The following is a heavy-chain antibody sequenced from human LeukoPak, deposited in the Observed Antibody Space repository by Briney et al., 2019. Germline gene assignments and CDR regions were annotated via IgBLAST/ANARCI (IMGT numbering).Heavy chain of an antibody. CDR3: ARDPPQTPSSSQGDY. J-gene: IGHJ4*02. Sequence: ASVKVSCKASGGTFSSYAISWVRQAPGQGLEWMGRIIPILGIANYAQKFQGRVTITADKSTSTAYMELSSLRSEDTAVYYCARDPPQTPSSSQGDYWGQGNLVTVSS. CDR1: GGTFSSYA. D-gene: IGHD6-6*01. CDR2: IIPILGIA. V-gene: IGHV1-69*04.